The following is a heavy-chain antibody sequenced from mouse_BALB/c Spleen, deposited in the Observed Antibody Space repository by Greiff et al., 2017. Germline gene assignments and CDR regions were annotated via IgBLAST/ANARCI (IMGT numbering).Heavy chain of an antibody. D-gene: IGHD2-13*01. CDR3: AREGDDPYYFDY. Sequence: QQSGAELARPGASVKMSCKASGYTFTSYTMHWVKQRPGQGLEWIGYINPSSGYTNYNQKFKDKATLTADKSSSTAYMQLSSLTSEDSAVYYCAREGDDPYYFDYWGQGTTLTVSS. CDR2: INPSSGYT. V-gene: IGHV1-4*01. CDR1: GYTFTSYT. J-gene: IGHJ2*01.